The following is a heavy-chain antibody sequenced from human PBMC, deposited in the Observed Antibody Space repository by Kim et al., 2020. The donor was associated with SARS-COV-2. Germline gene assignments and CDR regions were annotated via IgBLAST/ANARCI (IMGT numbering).Heavy chain of an antibody. V-gene: IGHV3-53*01. CDR3: ARDSRGYSYGASPRYDYYGMDV. CDR1: GFTVSSNY. D-gene: IGHD5-18*01. CDR2: IYSGGST. Sequence: GGSLRLSCAASGFTVSSNYMSWVRQAPGKGLEWVSGIYSGGSTYYADSAKGRFIISRDNSKNTLYLQMNSLRAEDTAVYYCARDSRGYSYGASPRYDYYGMDVWGQGTTVTVSS. J-gene: IGHJ6*02.